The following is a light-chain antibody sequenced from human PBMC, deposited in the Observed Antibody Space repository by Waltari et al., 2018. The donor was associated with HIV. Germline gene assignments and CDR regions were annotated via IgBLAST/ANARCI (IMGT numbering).Light chain of an antibody. CDR1: SHHIRASSD. Sequence: QAALTQPPPVSGAPGQRVTISSTAGSHHIRASSDVHWYQQLPATAPKLLISANSNRPSGVPDRFSGSKSGTSASLAITGLQAEDEADYYCQSFDNSLGGSVIFGGGTKLTVL. CDR3: QSFDNSLGGSVI. J-gene: IGLJ2*01. CDR2: ANS. V-gene: IGLV1-40*01.